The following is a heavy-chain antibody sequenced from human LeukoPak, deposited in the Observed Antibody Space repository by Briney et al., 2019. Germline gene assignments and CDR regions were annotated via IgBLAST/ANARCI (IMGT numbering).Heavy chain of an antibody. J-gene: IGHJ3*02. CDR3: AKALIHDSSGWSTWAFDI. CDR2: IWYDGSNK. Sequence: PRRSLRLSCAASGFTFSSYGMHWVRQAPGKGLEWVAVIWYDGSNKYYADSVKGRFTISRDNSKNTLYLQMNSLRAEDTAVYYCAKALIHDSSGWSTWAFDIWGQGTMLTVSS. V-gene: IGHV3-33*06. CDR1: GFTFSSYG. D-gene: IGHD6-19*01.